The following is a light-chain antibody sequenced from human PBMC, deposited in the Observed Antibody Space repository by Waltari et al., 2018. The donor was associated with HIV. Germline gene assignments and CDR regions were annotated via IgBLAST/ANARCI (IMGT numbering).Light chain of an antibody. J-gene: IGLJ1*01. Sequence: QSALTQPRSVSGSPGQSVTISCTGTSSDVGGYNSVSWYQQHPGKAPHLLIYEVSKWPSGVPDRFSGSKSGNTASLTISGLRADDEADYYCCSYGGTYNVFGTGTKVTIL. CDR1: SSDVGGYNS. CDR2: EVS. V-gene: IGLV2-11*01. CDR3: CSYGGTYNV.